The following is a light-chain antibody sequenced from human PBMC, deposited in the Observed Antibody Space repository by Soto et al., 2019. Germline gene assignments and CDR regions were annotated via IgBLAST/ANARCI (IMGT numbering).Light chain of an antibody. CDR3: QQGHNLPLT. J-gene: IGKJ2*01. Sequence: EIVMTQSPATLSVSPGESATLSCRASQSISSELAWYQQKPGQPPRLLIYGASTRVTGVPARFTGSGSGSDFTLTIGGLQSEDFAVYYCQQGHNLPLTFGQVTRLEI. CDR2: GAS. CDR1: QSISSE. V-gene: IGKV3-15*01.